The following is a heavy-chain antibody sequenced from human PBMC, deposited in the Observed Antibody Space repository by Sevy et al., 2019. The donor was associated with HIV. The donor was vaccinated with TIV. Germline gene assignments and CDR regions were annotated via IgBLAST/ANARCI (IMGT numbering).Heavy chain of an antibody. D-gene: IGHD1-26*01. CDR3: TTGVLGARECEHTFDI. CDR2: IKSKTDGGTT. V-gene: IGHV3-15*01. Sequence: GGSLRLSCAASGFTFTNAWMNWVRQAPGKGLQWVGRIKSKTDGGTTDYAAPVKGRFTISRDDSKNSLYLQMNSLKTEDTAVYYCTTGVLGARECEHTFDIWGQGTMVTVSS. J-gene: IGHJ3*02. CDR1: GFTFTNAW.